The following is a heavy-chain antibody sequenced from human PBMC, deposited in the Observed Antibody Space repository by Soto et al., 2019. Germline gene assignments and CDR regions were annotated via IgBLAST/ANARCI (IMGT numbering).Heavy chain of an antibody. D-gene: IGHD3-22*01. CDR2: IYWDDDK. CDR1: GFSLSTSGVG. V-gene: IGHV2-5*02. Sequence: QITLKESGPTLVKPTQTLTLTCTFSGFSLSTSGVGVGWIRQPPGKALEWLALIYWDDDKRYSPSLKSRLTITKDTSKNQVVLTMTNMDPVDTATYYCAHSPRGRHYYDSRAFDYWGQGTLVTVSS. J-gene: IGHJ4*02. CDR3: AHSPRGRHYYDSRAFDY.